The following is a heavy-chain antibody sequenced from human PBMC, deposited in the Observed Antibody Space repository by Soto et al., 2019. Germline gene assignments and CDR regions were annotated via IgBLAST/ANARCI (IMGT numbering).Heavy chain of an antibody. D-gene: IGHD6-19*01. CDR3: ARGSVAGTGDFDY. CDR1: GFTFSSYS. CDR2: ISSSSSYI. J-gene: IGHJ4*02. V-gene: IGHV3-21*01. Sequence: EVQLVESGGGLVKPGGSLRLSCAASGFTFSSYSMNWVRQAPGKGLEWVSSISSSSSYIYYADSVKGRFTISRDNAKNSLYLQMKSLRAEDTAVYYCARGSVAGTGDFDYWGQGTLVTVSS.